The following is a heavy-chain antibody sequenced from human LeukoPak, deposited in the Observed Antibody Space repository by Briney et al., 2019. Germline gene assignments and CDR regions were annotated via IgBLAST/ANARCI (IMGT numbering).Heavy chain of an antibody. V-gene: IGHV4-31*03. CDR1: GGSISRGGYY. Sequence: SETLSLTCTVSGGSISRGGYYWSWIRQHPGKGLEWIGYTYYSGSTYYNPSLKSRVTISVDTSKNQFSLKLSSVTAADTAVYYCARDKCSSTSCYSGRIYGMDVWGQGTTVTVSS. CDR2: TYYSGST. J-gene: IGHJ6*02. CDR3: ARDKCSSTSCYSGRIYGMDV. D-gene: IGHD2-2*01.